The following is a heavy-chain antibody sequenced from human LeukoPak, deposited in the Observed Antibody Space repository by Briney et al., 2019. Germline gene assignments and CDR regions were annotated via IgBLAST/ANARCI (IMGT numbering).Heavy chain of an antibody. CDR2: ISGSGGST. D-gene: IGHD6-19*01. J-gene: IGHJ4*02. Sequence: PGGSLRLSCAASGFTFSSCAMSWVRQAPGKGLEWVSAISGSGGSTYYADSVKGRFTISRDNSKNTLYLQMNSLRAEDTAVYYCAKVPPGIAVAGTSWGAFDYWGQGTLVTVSS. V-gene: IGHV3-23*01. CDR1: GFTFSSCA. CDR3: AKVPPGIAVAGTSWGAFDY.